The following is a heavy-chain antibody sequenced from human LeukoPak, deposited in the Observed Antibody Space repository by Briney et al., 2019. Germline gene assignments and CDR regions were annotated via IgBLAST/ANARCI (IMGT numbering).Heavy chain of an antibody. Sequence: PSETLSLTCAVYGGSFSGYYKTWIRQSPGKGVEWIGEISHNGKSNYNPSLKSRITISVDTSRNQFSLRLTSLSAADAGVYYCVLGRWEPTGSYWGQGTLVAISS. V-gene: IGHV4-34*01. CDR3: VLGRWEPTGSY. D-gene: IGHD1-26*01. J-gene: IGHJ4*02. CDR2: ISHNGKS. CDR1: GGSFSGYY.